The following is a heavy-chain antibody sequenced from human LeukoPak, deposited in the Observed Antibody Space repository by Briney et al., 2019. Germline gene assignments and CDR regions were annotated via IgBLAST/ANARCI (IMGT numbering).Heavy chain of an antibody. Sequence: GGSLRLSCAASGFTFSSYGLHWVRQAPGKGLEWVAVIWLDGSDKYYADSVKGRFTISRDNSKNTLYLQLNSLRAEDTAVYYCARGISRYYFDYWGQGTLVTVSS. CDR1: GFTFSSYG. CDR2: IWLDGSDK. V-gene: IGHV3-33*01. D-gene: IGHD6-13*01. CDR3: ARGISRYYFDY. J-gene: IGHJ4*02.